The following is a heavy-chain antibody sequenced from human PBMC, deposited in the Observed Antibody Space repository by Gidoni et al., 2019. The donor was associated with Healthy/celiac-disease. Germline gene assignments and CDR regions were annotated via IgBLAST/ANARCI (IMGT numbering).Heavy chain of an antibody. Sequence: QVQLVESGGGVVQPGRSLRLSCAASGFTFSSYGMHWVRQAPGKGLEWVAVIWYDGSNKDYADSVKGRFTISRDNSKNTLYLQMNSLRAEDTAVYYCARDSAINYCSSTSCYTGSYYYMDVWGKGTTVTVSS. D-gene: IGHD2-2*02. CDR3: ARDSAINYCSSTSCYTGSYYYMDV. CDR2: IWYDGSNK. V-gene: IGHV3-33*01. J-gene: IGHJ6*03. CDR1: GFTFSSYG.